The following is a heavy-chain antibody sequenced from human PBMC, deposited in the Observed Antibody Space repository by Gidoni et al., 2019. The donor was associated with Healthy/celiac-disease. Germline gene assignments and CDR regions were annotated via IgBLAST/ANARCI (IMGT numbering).Heavy chain of an antibody. V-gene: IGHV4-59*01. D-gene: IGHD3-22*01. CDR2: IYYSGST. J-gene: IGHJ3*02. CDR3: ARDLNYYDSSRVAFDI. CDR1: GGSISSYY. Sequence: QVQLQESGPGLVKPSETLSLTCTVSGGSISSYYWSWIRQPPGKGLEWIGYIYYSGSTNYNPSLKSRVTISVDMSKNQFSLKLSSVTAADTAVYYCARDLNYYDSSRVAFDIWGQGTMVTVSS.